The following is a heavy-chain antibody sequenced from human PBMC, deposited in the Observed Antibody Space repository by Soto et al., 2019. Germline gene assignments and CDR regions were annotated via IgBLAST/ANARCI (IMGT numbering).Heavy chain of an antibody. V-gene: IGHV3-48*01. CDR3: ARDYDILTGYYILDY. D-gene: IGHD3-9*01. Sequence: GGSLRLSCAASGVPFSSYSMNWVRQAPGKGLEWVSYISSSSSTIYYADSVKGRFTISRDNAKNSLYLQMNSLRAEDTAVYYCARDYDILTGYYILDYWGQGTLVTVSS. J-gene: IGHJ4*02. CDR2: ISSSSSTI. CDR1: GVPFSSYS.